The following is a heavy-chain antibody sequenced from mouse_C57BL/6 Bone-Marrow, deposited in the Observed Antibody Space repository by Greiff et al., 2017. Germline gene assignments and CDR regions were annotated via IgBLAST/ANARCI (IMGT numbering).Heavy chain of an antibody. Sequence: EVKLMESGGGLVQPGGSLKLSCAASGFTFSDYYMYWVRQTPEKRLEWVAYISNGGGSTYYPDTVKGRFTISRDNAKNTLYLQMSRLKSEDTAMYYCASLLPNRYFDVWGTGTTVTVSS. V-gene: IGHV5-12*01. CDR2: ISNGGGST. CDR1: GFTFSDYY. D-gene: IGHD2-10*01. CDR3: ASLLPNRYFDV. J-gene: IGHJ1*03.